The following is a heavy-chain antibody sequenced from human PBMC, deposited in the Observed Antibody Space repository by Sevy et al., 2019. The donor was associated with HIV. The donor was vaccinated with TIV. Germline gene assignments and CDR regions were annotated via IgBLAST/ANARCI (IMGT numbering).Heavy chain of an antibody. Sequence: GESLKISCAASGFTISSNYLSWVRQVPGKGLEWVSVIYGNHSTYYADFVKGRFTISRDNSKNTLYLQMNSLRAEDTAIYYCARREQWLSFNYWGHGTLVTVSS. CDR2: IYGNHST. CDR3: ARREQWLSFNY. V-gene: IGHV3-53*01. CDR1: GFTISSNY. J-gene: IGHJ4*01. D-gene: IGHD6-19*01.